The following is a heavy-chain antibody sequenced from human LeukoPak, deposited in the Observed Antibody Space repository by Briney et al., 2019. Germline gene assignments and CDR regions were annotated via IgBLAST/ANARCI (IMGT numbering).Heavy chain of an antibody. CDR2: IYTSGST. D-gene: IGHD2-2*01. CDR1: GGSISSYY. CDR3: ARELGYCSSTSCYGGGYYYYYGMDV. V-gene: IGHV4-4*07. J-gene: IGHJ6*02. Sequence: SETLSLTCTVSGGSISSYYWSWIRQPAGKGLEWIGRIYTSGSTNYNPSLKSRVTISVDTSKNQFSLKLSSVIAADTAVYYCARELGYCSSTSCYGGGYYYYYGMDVWGQGTTVTVSS.